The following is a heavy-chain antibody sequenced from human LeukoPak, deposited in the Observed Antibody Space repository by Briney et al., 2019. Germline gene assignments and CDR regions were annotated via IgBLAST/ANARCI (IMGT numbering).Heavy chain of an antibody. J-gene: IGHJ3*02. CDR2: INPSGGST. Sequence: ASVKVSCKASGGTFSSYAISWVRQAPGQGLEWMGIINPSGGSTSYAQKFQGRVTMTRDTSTSTVYMELSSLRSEDTAVYYCARSEGATASAFDIWGQGTMVTVSS. CDR3: ARSEGATASAFDI. D-gene: IGHD1-26*01. CDR1: GGTFSSYA. V-gene: IGHV1-46*01.